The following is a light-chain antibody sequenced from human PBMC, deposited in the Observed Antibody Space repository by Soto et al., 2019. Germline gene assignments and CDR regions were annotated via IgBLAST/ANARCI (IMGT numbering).Light chain of an antibody. V-gene: IGKV1-5*03. CDR2: KAS. CDR3: QQYNSYSYT. J-gene: IGKJ2*01. CDR1: QSISSW. Sequence: DIRMTQSPSTLSASVGDRVTITCRASQSISSWLAWYQQKPGKAPKLLIYKASSLESGVPSRFSGSGSGTEFTLTISSLQPDDFATYYCQQYNSYSYTFGQGNKLEIK.